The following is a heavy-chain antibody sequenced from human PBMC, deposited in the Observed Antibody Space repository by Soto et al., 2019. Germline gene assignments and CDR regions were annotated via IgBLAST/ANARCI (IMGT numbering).Heavy chain of an antibody. J-gene: IGHJ4*02. CDR3: AKDSDSSSWYYPSENYLDY. CDR2: ISYDGSNK. D-gene: IGHD6-13*01. V-gene: IGHV3-30*18. CDR1: GFTFSSYG. Sequence: QVQLVESGGGVVQPGRSLRLSCAASGFTFSSYGMHWVRQAPGKGLELVAVISYDGSNKYYADSVKGRFNISRDNSKNTLYLQMNSLRAEDTAVYYCAKDSDSSSWYYPSENYLDYWGQGTLVTVSS.